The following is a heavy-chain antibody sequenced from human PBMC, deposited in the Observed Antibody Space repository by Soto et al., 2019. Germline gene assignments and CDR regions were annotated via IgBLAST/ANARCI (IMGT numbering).Heavy chain of an antibody. V-gene: IGHV3-15*01. D-gene: IGHD6-19*01. Sequence: GGSLRLSCAASGFTFSNAWMSWVRQAPGKGLEWVGRIKSKTDGGTTDYATPVKGRFTISRDDSKNTLYLQMNSLKTEDTAVYYCTTAFGSGWYFDYWGQGTLVTVSS. CDR2: IKSKTDGGTT. J-gene: IGHJ4*02. CDR3: TTAFGSGWYFDY. CDR1: GFTFSNAW.